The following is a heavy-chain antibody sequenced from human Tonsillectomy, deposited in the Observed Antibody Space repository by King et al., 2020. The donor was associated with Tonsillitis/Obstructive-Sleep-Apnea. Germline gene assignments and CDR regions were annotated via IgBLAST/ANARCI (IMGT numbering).Heavy chain of an antibody. CDR3: ARGRRVAARQFPRSPGRGSYFDY. V-gene: IGHV4-34*01. CDR2: INHSGST. CDR1: GGSFSGYY. D-gene: IGHD6-6*01. Sequence: QVQLQQWGAGLLKPSETLSLTCAVYGGSFSGYYWSWIRQPPGKGLEWIGEINHSGSTNYNPSLKSRVTISVDTSKNQFSLKLSSVTAADTAVYYCARGRRVAARQFPRSPGRGSYFDYWGQGTLVTVSS. J-gene: IGHJ4*02.